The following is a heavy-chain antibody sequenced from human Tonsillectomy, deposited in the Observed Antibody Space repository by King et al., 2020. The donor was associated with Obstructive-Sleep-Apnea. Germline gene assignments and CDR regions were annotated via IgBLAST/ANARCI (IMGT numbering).Heavy chain of an antibody. Sequence: VQLVESGGVVVQPGGSLRLSCVVSGFTFDDYAMHWVRQVPGKGLEWVSLISWDGGSPYYADSVKGRFTISRDSSKNSLYLQMNSLRAEDTALYYCAKDSSDWYGVDYWGQGTPVTVSS. CDR3: AKDSSDWYGVDY. D-gene: IGHD6-13*01. CDR1: GFTFDDYA. V-gene: IGHV3-43D*03. CDR2: ISWDGGSP. J-gene: IGHJ4*02.